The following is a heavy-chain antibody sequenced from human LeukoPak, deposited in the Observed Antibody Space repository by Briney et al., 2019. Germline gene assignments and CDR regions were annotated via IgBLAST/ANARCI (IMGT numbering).Heavy chain of an antibody. CDR3: ARRPEYQLLLYFDY. CDR1: GGSFSGYY. Sequence: SETLSLTCAVYGGSFSGYYWSWIRQPPGKGLEWIGEINHSGSTNYNPSLKSRVTISVDTSKNQFSLKLGSVTAADTAVYYCARRPEYQLLLYFDYWGQGTLVTVSS. CDR2: INHSGST. J-gene: IGHJ4*02. D-gene: IGHD2-2*01. V-gene: IGHV4-34*01.